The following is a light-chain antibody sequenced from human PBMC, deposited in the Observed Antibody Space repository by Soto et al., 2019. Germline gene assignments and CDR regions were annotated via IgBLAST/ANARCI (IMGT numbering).Light chain of an antibody. CDR2: AAS. J-gene: IGKJ1*01. Sequence: DIQMTQSPSTLSTSVGDRVTITCRASQRLSSWLAWYQKQPGKAPKLLIYAASALQSGIPSRFSGSASGTEFTLTITSLQPEDFATYYCQQSYNFPRTFGQGTKVDIK. CDR3: QQSYNFPRT. V-gene: IGKV1-39*01. CDR1: QRLSSW.